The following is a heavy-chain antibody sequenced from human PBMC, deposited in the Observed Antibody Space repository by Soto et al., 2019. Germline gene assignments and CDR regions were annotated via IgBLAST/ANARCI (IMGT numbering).Heavy chain of an antibody. CDR1: GFTFSSHG. V-gene: IGHV3-30-3*01. D-gene: IGHD1-26*01. CDR3: ARDWAPVGTYLGIDD. Sequence: QVQLVESGGGMVQPGRSLRLSCAASGFTFSSHGIHWVRQAPGKGLEWVTFISYDGSKTYYADSVKGRFTISRDNSQNTLYLPMNSLRPEDTAVYFCARDWAPVGTYLGIDDWGQGTLVTVSS. CDR2: ISYDGSKT. J-gene: IGHJ4*02.